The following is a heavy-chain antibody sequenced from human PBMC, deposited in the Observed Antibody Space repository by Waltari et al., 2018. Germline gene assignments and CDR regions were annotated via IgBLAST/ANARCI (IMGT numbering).Heavy chain of an antibody. D-gene: IGHD3-10*01. CDR1: GFTFSSYG. CDR3: AKDGSGFDY. J-gene: IGHJ4*02. Sequence: QVQLVESGGGVVQPGRSLRLSCAASGFTFSSYGMPWVRQAPGKGLEWVAVIWYDGSNKYYADSVKGRFTIARDNSKNTLYLQMNSLRAEDTAMYYCAKDGSGFDYWGQGTLVTVSS. CDR2: IWYDGSNK. V-gene: IGHV3-30*18.